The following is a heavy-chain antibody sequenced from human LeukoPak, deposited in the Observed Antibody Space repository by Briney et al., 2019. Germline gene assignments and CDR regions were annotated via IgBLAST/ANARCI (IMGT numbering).Heavy chain of an antibody. CDR2: IYITGST. CDR3: AGASGTYPNSLDS. D-gene: IGHD1-26*01. J-gene: IGHJ4*02. CDR1: GASVNSFY. Sequence: PSETLSLTCSVSGASVNSFYWTWIRQAAGKGPEWIGRIYITGSTDYNPSLKSRVTISLDKSNNEFSLKMNSVTAADTAVYFCAGASGTYPNSLDSWGRGTLVIVSS. V-gene: IGHV4-4*07.